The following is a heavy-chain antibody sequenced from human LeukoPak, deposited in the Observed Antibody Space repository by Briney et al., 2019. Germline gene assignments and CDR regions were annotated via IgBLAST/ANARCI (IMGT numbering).Heavy chain of an antibody. J-gene: IGHJ5*02. Sequence: ASVKVSCKASGYTFTGYYMHWVRQATGQGLEWMGWINPNSGGTNYAQKFQGRVTMTRDTSISTAYMELSRLRSDDTAVYYCARAGVLLWFGEFNRFDPWGQGTLVTVSS. CDR1: GYTFTGYY. D-gene: IGHD3-10*01. CDR2: INPNSGGT. V-gene: IGHV1-2*02. CDR3: ARAGVLLWFGEFNRFDP.